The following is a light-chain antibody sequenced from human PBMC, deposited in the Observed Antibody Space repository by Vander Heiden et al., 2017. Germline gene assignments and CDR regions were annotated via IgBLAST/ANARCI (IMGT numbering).Light chain of an antibody. V-gene: IGKV1-39*01. CDR3: QQSYSTPPYT. CDR2: AAS. J-gene: IGKJ2*01. Sequence: DIQMTQSPSSLSASVGDRVTITCRASQSISSYLNWYQQKPGKAPKLLIYAASSLQSGVPSRFSGSGSGPDFTLTISSLQPEDFATYYCQQSYSTPPYTFGQGTKLXIK. CDR1: QSISSY.